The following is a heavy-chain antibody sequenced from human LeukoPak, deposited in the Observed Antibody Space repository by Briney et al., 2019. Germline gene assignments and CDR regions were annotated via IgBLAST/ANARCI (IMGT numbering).Heavy chain of an antibody. J-gene: IGHJ3*02. CDR3: ARDYGVTLRAFVI. CDR2: IRYDGSNK. V-gene: IGHV3-30*02. D-gene: IGHD4-17*01. CDR1: GFTFSSYG. Sequence: PGGSLRLSCAASGFTFSSYGMHWVRQAPGKGLEWVAFIRYDGSNKYYADSVKGRFTISRDNSKNTLYLQMNSLRAEDTAVYYCARDYGVTLRAFVIWGQGTMVTVSS.